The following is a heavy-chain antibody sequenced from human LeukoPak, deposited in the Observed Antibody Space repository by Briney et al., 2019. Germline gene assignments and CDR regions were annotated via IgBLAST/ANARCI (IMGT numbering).Heavy chain of an antibody. J-gene: IGHJ6*02. Sequence: GGSLRLSCAASGFTVSSNYMSWVRQAPGKGLEWVSLIYAGGSTYYADAVKGRFTISRDNARNSLYLQMGSLRAEDTAVYYCATYTHWVAGDVWGQGTTVTVSS. CDR3: ATYTHWVAGDV. CDR1: GFTVSSNY. D-gene: IGHD3-16*01. V-gene: IGHV3-53*01. CDR2: IYAGGST.